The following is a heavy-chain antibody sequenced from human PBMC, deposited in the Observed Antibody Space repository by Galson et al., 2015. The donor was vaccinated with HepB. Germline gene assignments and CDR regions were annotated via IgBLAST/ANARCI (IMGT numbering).Heavy chain of an antibody. CDR3: ARGISSGWYGDGVNWFDP. D-gene: IGHD6-19*01. V-gene: IGHV1-18*01. Sequence: SVKVSCKASGYTFTSYGISWVRQAPGQGLEWMGWISAYNGNTNYAQKLQGRVTMTTDTSTSTAYMELRSLRSDDTAVYYCARGISSGWYGDGVNWFDPWGQGTLVAVSS. CDR2: ISAYNGNT. J-gene: IGHJ5*02. CDR1: GYTFTSYG.